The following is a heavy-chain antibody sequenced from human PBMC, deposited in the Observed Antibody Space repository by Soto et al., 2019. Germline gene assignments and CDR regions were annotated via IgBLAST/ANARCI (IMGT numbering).Heavy chain of an antibody. CDR1: GGSISSYY. Sequence: SETLSLTCTVSGGSISSYYWSWIRQPPGKGLEWIGYIYYSGSTNYNPSLKSRVTISVDTSKNQFSLKLSSVTAADTAVYYCARGKLGRPDDPWGQGTLVTVSS. J-gene: IGHJ5*02. CDR2: IYYSGST. V-gene: IGHV4-59*01. D-gene: IGHD1-7*01. CDR3: ARGKLGRPDDP.